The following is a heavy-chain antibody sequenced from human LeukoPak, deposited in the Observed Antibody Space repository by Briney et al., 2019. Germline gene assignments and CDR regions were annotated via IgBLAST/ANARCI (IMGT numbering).Heavy chain of an antibody. J-gene: IGHJ5*02. CDR1: GGSFSGYY. CDR3: ARETSGYGSGYANWFDP. CDR2: INHSGST. D-gene: IGHD3-10*01. Sequence: SETLSLTCAVYGGSFSGYYWRWIRQPPGEGLGWIGEINHSGSTNYNPSLKSRVTISVDTSKNQFSLKLSSVTAANTAVYYCARETSGYGSGYANWFDPWGQGTLVTVSS. V-gene: IGHV4-34*01.